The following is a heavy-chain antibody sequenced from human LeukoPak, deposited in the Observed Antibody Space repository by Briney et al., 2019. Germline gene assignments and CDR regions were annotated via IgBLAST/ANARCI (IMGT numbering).Heavy chain of an antibody. V-gene: IGHV3-30-3*01. J-gene: IGHJ4*02. CDR2: ISYDGSNK. D-gene: IGHD3-22*01. CDR3: AKGRPFSEYYYDSSGYFANPDY. CDR1: GFTFSSYA. Sequence: PGGSLRLSCAASGFTFSSYAMHWVRQAPGKGLEWVAVISYDGSNKYYADSVKGRFTISRDNSKNTLYLQMNSLRAEDTAVYYCAKGRPFSEYYYDSSGYFANPDYWGQGTLVTVSS.